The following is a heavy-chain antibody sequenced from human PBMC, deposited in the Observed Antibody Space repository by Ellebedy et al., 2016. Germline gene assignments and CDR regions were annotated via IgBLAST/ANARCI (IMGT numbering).Heavy chain of an antibody. CDR2: INPSDSYT. CDR3: ARRVDSGHVNPMDV. J-gene: IGHJ6*02. CDR1: GYNFLTYY. Sequence: GESLKISXKASGYNFLTYYINWVRHMPGRGLEWVGRINPSDSYTNYNPSFRDRVVILVDKSSSTAYLQWSSLEASDTAIYYCARRVDSGHVNPMDVWGQGTTVTVSS. D-gene: IGHD1-14*01. V-gene: IGHV5-10-1*01.